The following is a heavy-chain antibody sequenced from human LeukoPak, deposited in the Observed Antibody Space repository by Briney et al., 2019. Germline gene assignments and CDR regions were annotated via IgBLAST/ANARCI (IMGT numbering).Heavy chain of an antibody. Sequence: SETLSLTCTVSGGSISSYYWSWIRQPPGKGLEWIGYIYYSGSTNYNPSLKSRVTISVDTSKNQFSLKLSSVTAADTAVYYCARGPLRTPFDYWGQGTLVTVSS. CDR2: IYYSGST. CDR1: GGSISSYY. CDR3: ARGPLRTPFDY. J-gene: IGHJ4*02. V-gene: IGHV4-59*08. D-gene: IGHD2-2*01.